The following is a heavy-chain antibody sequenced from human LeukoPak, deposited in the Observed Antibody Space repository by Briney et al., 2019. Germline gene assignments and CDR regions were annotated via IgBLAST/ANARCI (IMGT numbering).Heavy chain of an antibody. D-gene: IGHD3-22*01. V-gene: IGHV1-8*01. CDR1: GYTFANYE. CDR3: ARGSSGYYYSPDY. J-gene: IGHJ4*01. CDR2: LNTNSGNT. Sequence: ASVKVSCKASGYTFANYEINWVRQASGQGLEWMGWLNTNSGNTGYAQKFHGRVTMTRDTTINTAYMELSSLTSDDSAVYYCARGSSGYYYSPDYWGQGTPVTVFS.